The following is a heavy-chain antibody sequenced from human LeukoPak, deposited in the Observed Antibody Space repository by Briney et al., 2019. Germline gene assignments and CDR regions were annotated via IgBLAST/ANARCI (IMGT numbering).Heavy chain of an antibody. CDR3: ARVNTIFGVDIVSLGAEFEF. J-gene: IGHJ4*02. CDR1: GFTFSTYA. CDR2: ISYDGTTK. V-gene: IGHV3-30*03. D-gene: IGHD3-3*02. Sequence: PGGSLRLSYGASGFTFSTYAMHWVRQAPGKGLECVSVISYDGTTKDYADSVKGRFTISRDNSNDTLYLQMNSLRPEDTALYYCARVNTIFGVDIVSLGAEFEFWGQGTLVTVSS.